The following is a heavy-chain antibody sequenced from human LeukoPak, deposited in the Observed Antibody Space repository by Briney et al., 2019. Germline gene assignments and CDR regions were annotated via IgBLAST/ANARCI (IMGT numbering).Heavy chain of an antibody. V-gene: IGHV4-39*01. J-gene: IGHJ5*02. D-gene: IGHD6-13*01. CDR2: IYYSGST. CDR3: ARNLGAAGDNWFDP. Sequence: SETLSLTCTVSGGSISSSSYYWGWIRQPPGKGLEWIGRIYYSGSTYYNPSLKIRVTISLDKSKNQFSLKLNSVTAADTAVYYCARNLGAAGDNWFDPWGQGTLVTVSS. CDR1: GGSISSSSYY.